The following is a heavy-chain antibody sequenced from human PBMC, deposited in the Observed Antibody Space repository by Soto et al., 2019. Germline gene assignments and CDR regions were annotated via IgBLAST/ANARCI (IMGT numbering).Heavy chain of an antibody. V-gene: IGHV3-30-3*01. D-gene: IGHD3-9*01. CDR3: ARDLATFTIFLCPGQH. J-gene: IGHJ1*01. Sequence: GRPLRLSSAAAWFKFSNYAMHWVRQAPDKGLEWVAVISYDGSNKYYADSVKGRFTISRDNSKNTLYLQMNSLRAEDTAVYYCARDLATFTIFLCPGQHWGQGTLVTVSS. CDR1: WFKFSNYA. CDR2: ISYDGSNK.